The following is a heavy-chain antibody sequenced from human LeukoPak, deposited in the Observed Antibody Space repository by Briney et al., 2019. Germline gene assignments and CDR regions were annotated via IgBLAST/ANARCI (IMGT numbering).Heavy chain of an antibody. CDR1: GGSFSGYY. J-gene: IGHJ6*01. Sequence: SETLSLTCAVYGGSFSGYYWSWIRQPRGKGLEWIGEINHSGSTNYNPSLKSRVTISVDTSKNQFSLKLSSVTAADTAVYYCAQVSYCGGDCYSGYYYGMDVWGQGTTVAVSS. CDR3: AQVSYCGGDCYSGYYYGMDV. CDR2: INHSGST. V-gene: IGHV4-34*01. D-gene: IGHD2-21*02.